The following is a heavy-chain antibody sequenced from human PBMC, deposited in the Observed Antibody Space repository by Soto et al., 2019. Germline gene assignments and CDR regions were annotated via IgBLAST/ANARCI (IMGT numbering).Heavy chain of an antibody. Sequence: SETKSLTCTVSGGNVRSSSYYWGRERQPPGKGLEWIGSVYYSGSTYYNPSLESRVTISVDKSKNQFSLKLMSLSAADTAVYYCGRLEGLATIPYYFDYWGQGALVTVSS. V-gene: IGHV4-39*01. CDR2: VYYSGST. CDR1: GGNVRSSSYY. CDR3: GRLEGLATIPYYFDY. D-gene: IGHD3-9*01. J-gene: IGHJ4*02.